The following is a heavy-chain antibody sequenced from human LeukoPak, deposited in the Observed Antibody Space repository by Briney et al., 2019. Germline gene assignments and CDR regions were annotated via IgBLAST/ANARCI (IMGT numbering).Heavy chain of an antibody. CDR3: TTDPQVGATSFDY. J-gene: IGHJ4*02. V-gene: IGHV3-15*01. Sequence: GGSLRLSCAASGFTFSSYSMNWVRQAPGKGLEWVGRIKSKTDGGTTDYAAPVKGRFTISRDDSKNTLYLQMNSLKTEDTAVYYCTTDPQVGATSFDYWGQGTLVTVSS. CDR1: GFTFSSYS. CDR2: IKSKTDGGTT. D-gene: IGHD1-26*01.